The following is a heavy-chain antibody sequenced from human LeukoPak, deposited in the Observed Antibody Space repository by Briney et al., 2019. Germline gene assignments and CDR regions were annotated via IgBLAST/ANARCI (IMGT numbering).Heavy chain of an antibody. J-gene: IGHJ5*01. V-gene: IGHV3-48*03. D-gene: IGHD2-2*01. CDR1: GFTFSTYE. Sequence: PGGSLRLSCSASGFTFSTYEMNWVRQAPGKGLEWVSSISSRAGSIYYADSVKGRFTISRDNAKNSLYLQMNSLRAEDTAVYCCAKDRHAPGRYCSSTSCFPFDSWGQGTLVTVSS. CDR3: AKDRHAPGRYCSSTSCFPFDS. CDR2: ISSRAGSI.